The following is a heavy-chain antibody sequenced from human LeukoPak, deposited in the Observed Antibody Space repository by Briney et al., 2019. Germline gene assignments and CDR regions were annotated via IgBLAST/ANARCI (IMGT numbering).Heavy chain of an antibody. D-gene: IGHD3-10*01. CDR3: ARVDSYYYGSGSYPFDY. Sequence: GGSLRLSCAASGFTFSSYSMNWVRQAPGKGLEWVSYISSSGSTIYYADSVKGRFTISRDNAKNSLYLQMNSLRAEDTAVYYCARVDSYYYGSGSYPFDYWGQGTLVTVSS. J-gene: IGHJ4*02. V-gene: IGHV3-48*04. CDR1: GFTFSSYS. CDR2: ISSSGSTI.